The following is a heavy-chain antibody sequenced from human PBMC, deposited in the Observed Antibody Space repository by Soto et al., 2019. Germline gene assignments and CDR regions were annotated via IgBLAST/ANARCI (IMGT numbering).Heavy chain of an antibody. Sequence: SQTLSLTCAISGDSVSSNSAAWNWIRQSPSRGLEWLGRTYYRSKWYNDHAVSVKSRITINPDTSKNQFSLQLNSVTPEDTAVYYCARHASPGKKYYYYYYMDVWGKGTTVTAP. CDR3: ARHASPGKKYYYYYYMDV. CDR2: TYYRSKWYN. V-gene: IGHV6-1*01. D-gene: IGHD2-8*01. CDR1: GDSVSSNSAA. J-gene: IGHJ6*03.